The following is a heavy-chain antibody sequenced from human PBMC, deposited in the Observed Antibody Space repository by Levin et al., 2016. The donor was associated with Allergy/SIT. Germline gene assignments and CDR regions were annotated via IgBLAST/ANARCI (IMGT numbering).Heavy chain of an antibody. CDR3: ARGKLGSRTHYYYYMDV. CDR2: IKQDGSEK. Sequence: GESLKISCAASGFTFSSYWMSWVRQAPGKGLEWVANIKQDGSEKYYVDSVKGRFTISRDNGKNTLYLQMNSLRAEDTAVYYCARGKLGSRTHYYYYMDVWGKGTTVTVSS. V-gene: IGHV3-7*01. J-gene: IGHJ6*03. CDR1: GFTFSSYW. D-gene: IGHD2-15*01.